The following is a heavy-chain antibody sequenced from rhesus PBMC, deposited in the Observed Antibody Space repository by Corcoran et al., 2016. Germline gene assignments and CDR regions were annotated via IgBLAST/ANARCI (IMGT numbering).Heavy chain of an antibody. J-gene: IGHJ2*01. Sequence: QVQLQESGPGVVKPSETLSLTCAVSGGSISDSYRWSWIRQPPGKGLEWIGYIYGSSTSTNYNPSLKCRVTISKDTSKNQFSLKLSSVTAADTAVYYGARGRVAATGNYFELWGPGTPITISS. V-gene: IGHV4S10*01. CDR2: IYGSSTST. CDR3: ARGRVAATGNYFEL. CDR1: GGSISDSYR. D-gene: IGHD4-29*01.